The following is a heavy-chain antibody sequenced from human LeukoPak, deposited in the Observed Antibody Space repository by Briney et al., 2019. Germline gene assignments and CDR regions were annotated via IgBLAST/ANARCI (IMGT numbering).Heavy chain of an antibody. CDR1: GGAFSDYY. D-gene: IGHD2-15*01. Sequence: SETLSLTCAVYGGAFSDYYWSWIRQPPGKGLEWIGEINHSGSTNYNPSLKSRVTISVDTSKNQFSLKLSSVTAADTAVYYCASGKTPDYWGQGTLVTVSS. CDR2: INHSGST. V-gene: IGHV4-34*01. CDR3: ASGKTPDY. J-gene: IGHJ4*02.